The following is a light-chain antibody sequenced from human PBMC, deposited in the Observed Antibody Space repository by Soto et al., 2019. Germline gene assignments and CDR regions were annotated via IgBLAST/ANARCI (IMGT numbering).Light chain of an antibody. Sequence: EIVLTQSPGTLSLSPGERATLSCRASQSVSSSYLAWYQQKPGQAPRLLIYGASSRATGIPDRFSGSGSGAFCTLTISRLEPEDFAVYYCQQYGSSPITFGQGTRLEIK. V-gene: IGKV3-20*01. CDR3: QQYGSSPIT. CDR1: QSVSSSY. CDR2: GAS. J-gene: IGKJ5*01.